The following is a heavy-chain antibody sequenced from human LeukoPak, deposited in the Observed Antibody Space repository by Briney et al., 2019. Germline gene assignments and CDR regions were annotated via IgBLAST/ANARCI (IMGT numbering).Heavy chain of an antibody. Sequence: PGGSLRLSCAASGFTFSSYWMSWVRQAPGKGLEWVANIKQDGGEKYYVGSVKGRFAVSRDNAKNSLYLQMNSLRAEDTAVYYCAREWNYGLGIMDVWGKGTTVTVSS. CDR2: IKQDGGEK. CDR1: GFTFSSYW. D-gene: IGHD3-10*01. V-gene: IGHV3-7*01. J-gene: IGHJ6*04. CDR3: AREWNYGLGIMDV.